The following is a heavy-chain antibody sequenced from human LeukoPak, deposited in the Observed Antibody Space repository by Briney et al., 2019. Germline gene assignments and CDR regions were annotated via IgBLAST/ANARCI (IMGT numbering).Heavy chain of an antibody. Sequence: PSETLSLTCAVSGYSISSGYYWGWIRQPPGKGLEWIGSIYHSGSTYYNPSLKSRVTISVDTSKNQFSLKLSSVTAADTAVYYCARHVVGCSSTSCSWSYWGQGTLVTVSS. CDR2: IYHSGST. D-gene: IGHD2-2*01. J-gene: IGHJ4*02. CDR3: ARHVVGCSSTSCSWSY. CDR1: GYSISSGYY. V-gene: IGHV4-38-2*01.